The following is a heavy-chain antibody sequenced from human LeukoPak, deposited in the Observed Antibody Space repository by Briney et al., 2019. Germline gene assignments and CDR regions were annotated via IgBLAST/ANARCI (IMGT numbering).Heavy chain of an antibody. D-gene: IGHD3-22*01. J-gene: IGHJ4*02. CDR2: ISSSSSYI. Sequence: GGSLRLSCAASGSTFSSYSMNWVRQAPGKGLEWVSSISSSSSYIYYADSVKGRFTISRDNAKNSLYLQMNSLRAEDTAVYYCARKSGYYYDSSGLYWGQGTLVTVSS. CDR3: ARKSGYYYDSSGLY. V-gene: IGHV3-21*01. CDR1: GSTFSSYS.